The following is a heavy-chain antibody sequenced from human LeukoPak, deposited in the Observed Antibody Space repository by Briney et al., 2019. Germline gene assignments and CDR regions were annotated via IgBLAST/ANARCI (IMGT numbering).Heavy chain of an antibody. CDR1: GYTFTGYY. CDR3: ARDWGSVYYYYYMDV. D-gene: IGHD3-16*01. J-gene: IGHJ6*03. Sequence: ASVKVSCKASGYTFTGYYMHWVRQAPGQGLEWMGWINPDSGGTNYAQKFQGRVTMTRDTSISTAYMELSRLRSDDTAVYYCARDWGSVYYYYYMDVWGKGTTVTVSS. V-gene: IGHV1-2*02. CDR2: INPDSGGT.